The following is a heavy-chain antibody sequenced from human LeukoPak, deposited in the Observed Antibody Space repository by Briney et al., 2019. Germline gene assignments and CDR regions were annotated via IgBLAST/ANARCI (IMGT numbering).Heavy chain of an antibody. CDR1: GYTFTGYY. CDR2: INPNSGGT. Sequence: GASVKVSCKASGYTFTGYYMHWVRQAPGQGLEWMGWINPNSGGTNYAQRFQGRVTMTRDTSISTAYMELSRLRSDDTAVYYCARERRYCSSTSCSSDAFDIWGQGTMVTVSS. D-gene: IGHD2-2*01. CDR3: ARERRYCSSTSCSSDAFDI. V-gene: IGHV1-2*02. J-gene: IGHJ3*02.